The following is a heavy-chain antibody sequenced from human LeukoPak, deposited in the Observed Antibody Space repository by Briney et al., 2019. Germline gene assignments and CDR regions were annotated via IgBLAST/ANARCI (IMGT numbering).Heavy chain of an antibody. J-gene: IGHJ4*02. CDR3: ARHRYSSGWSNFDY. V-gene: IGHV1-69*06. CDR1: GGTFSSYA. D-gene: IGHD6-19*01. Sequence: SVKVSCKASGGTFSSYAISWVRQAPGQGLEWMGGIIPIFGTANYAQKFQGRVTITADKSTSTAYMELSGLRSEDTAVYYCARHRYSSGWSNFDYWGQGTLVTVSS. CDR2: IIPIFGTA.